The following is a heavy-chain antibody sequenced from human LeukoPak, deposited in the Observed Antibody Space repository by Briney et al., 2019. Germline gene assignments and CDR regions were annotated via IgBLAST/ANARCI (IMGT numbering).Heavy chain of an antibody. CDR3: ARVTGRHFDWLPYFDY. CDR2: ISAYNGNT. V-gene: IGHV1-18*01. D-gene: IGHD3-9*01. Sequence: GASVKVSCKASGYTFTSYGISWVRQAPGQGLEWMGWISAYNGNTNYAQKLQGRVTMTRDTSISTAYMQLSRLRSDDTAVYYCARVTGRHFDWLPYFDYWGQGTLATVSS. J-gene: IGHJ4*02. CDR1: GYTFTSYG.